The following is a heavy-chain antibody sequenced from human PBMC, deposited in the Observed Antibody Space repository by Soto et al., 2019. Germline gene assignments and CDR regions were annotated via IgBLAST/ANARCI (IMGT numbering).Heavy chain of an antibody. Sequence: QLQLQESGPGLVKPSETLSLTCTVSGGSISSSSYYWGWIRQPPGKGLEWIGSIYYSGSTYYNPSLKSRVTISVDTSKNQFSLKLSSVTAADTAGYYCARSSSWYGAFDIWGQGTMVTVSS. J-gene: IGHJ3*02. CDR3: ARSSSWYGAFDI. D-gene: IGHD6-13*01. CDR2: IYYSGST. V-gene: IGHV4-39*01. CDR1: GGSISSSSYY.